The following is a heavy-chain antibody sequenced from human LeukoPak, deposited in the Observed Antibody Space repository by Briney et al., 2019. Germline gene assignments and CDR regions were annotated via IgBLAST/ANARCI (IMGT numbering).Heavy chain of an antibody. Sequence: SETLSLTCAVYGGSFSGYYWSWIRQPPGKRLEWIGEINHSGSTNYNPSLKSRVTISVDTSKNQFSLKLSSVTAADTAVYYCARPYYDILTGYHGAYGYWGQGTLVTVSS. CDR3: ARPYYDILTGYHGAYGY. J-gene: IGHJ4*02. CDR2: INHSGST. CDR1: GGSFSGYY. V-gene: IGHV4-34*01. D-gene: IGHD3-9*01.